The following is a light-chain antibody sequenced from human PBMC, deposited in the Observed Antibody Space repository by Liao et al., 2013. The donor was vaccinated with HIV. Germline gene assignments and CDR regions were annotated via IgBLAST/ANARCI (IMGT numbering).Light chain of an antibody. CDR2: QDS. CDR1: KLGDKY. J-gene: IGLJ2*01. V-gene: IGLV3-1*01. Sequence: SYELTQPPSVSVSPGQTASITCSGDKLGDKYACWYQQKPGQSPVLVIYQDSKRPSGIPERFSGSNSGNTATLTISGTQAMDEADYYCQAWDRNTYVVFGGGTKLTVL. CDR3: QAWDRNTYVV.